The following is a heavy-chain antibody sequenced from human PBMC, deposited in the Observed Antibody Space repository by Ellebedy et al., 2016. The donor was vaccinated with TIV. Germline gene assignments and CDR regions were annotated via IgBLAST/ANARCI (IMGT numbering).Heavy chain of an antibody. D-gene: IGHD5-12*01. Sequence: MPSETLSLTCTVSGVSMSSDDQYGGWIRQAPGKDLEWIGSIHHGGGTYYNPSLESRSTISLDTSKNQFSLRLTSVTAADTALYYCASQCGFHSGWTFDYWGLGTQVTVSS. V-gene: IGHV4-39*07. CDR2: IHHGGGT. J-gene: IGHJ4*02. CDR1: GVSMSSDDQY. CDR3: ASQCGFHSGWTFDY.